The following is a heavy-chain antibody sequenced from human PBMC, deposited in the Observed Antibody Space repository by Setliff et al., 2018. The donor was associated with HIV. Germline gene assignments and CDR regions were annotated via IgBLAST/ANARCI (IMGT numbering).Heavy chain of an antibody. Sequence: EASVKVSCKASGDTFNSYTFTWVRQAPGQGPEWMGGIITILGIPNYAPKFQHRVTISADESTKTIYMELSNLKSDDTAVYFCAREVGGRNTLGSCVLDYWGQGTPVTVSS. CDR2: IITILGIP. V-gene: IGHV1-69*10. CDR1: GDTFNSYT. CDR3: AREVGGRNTLGSCVLDY. J-gene: IGHJ4*02. D-gene: IGHD1-26*01.